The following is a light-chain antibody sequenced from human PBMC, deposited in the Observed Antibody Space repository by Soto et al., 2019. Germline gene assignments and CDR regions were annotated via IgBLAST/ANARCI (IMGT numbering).Light chain of an antibody. CDR1: SSNIGSNS. CDR2: SND. Sequence: QAVVTQPPSASGTPGQRVTISCSGSSSNIGSNSVNWYQQLPGTAPKLLIYSNDRRPSGVPDRFSGSESGTSASLAISGLQSEDEADYYCAAWDDSLNGYVFGTGTKLTVL. V-gene: IGLV1-44*01. J-gene: IGLJ1*01. CDR3: AAWDDSLNGYV.